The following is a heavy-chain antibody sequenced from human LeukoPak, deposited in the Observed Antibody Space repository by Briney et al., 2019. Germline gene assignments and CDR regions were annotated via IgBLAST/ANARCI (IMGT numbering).Heavy chain of an antibody. V-gene: IGHV3-23*01. CDR1: GFTFNNFA. CDR3: AKRSKYGNSWIDF. CDR2: LSGSGSST. D-gene: IGHD6-13*01. J-gene: IGHJ4*02. Sequence: PGGSLRLSCAASGFTFNNFAMSWVRQAPGKGLDWVSGLSGSGSSTFYADSVKGRFTISRDNSNSTLYLQMNSLRAEDTAVYYCAKRSKYGNSWIDFWGQGTLVTVSS.